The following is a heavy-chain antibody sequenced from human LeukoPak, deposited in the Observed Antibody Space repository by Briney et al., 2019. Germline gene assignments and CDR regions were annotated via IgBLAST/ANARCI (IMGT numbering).Heavy chain of an antibody. CDR2: TYYRSKWYN. CDR3: ARGDYGDYYYYYGMDV. V-gene: IGHV6-1*01. J-gene: IGHJ6*02. Sequence: SQTLSLTCAISGDSVSSNSAAWNWIRQSPSRGLEWLGRTYYRSKWYNDYAVSVKSRITINPDTSKNQFSLRLNSVTPEDTAVYYCARGDYGDYYYYYGMDVWGQGTTVTVSS. D-gene: IGHD4-17*01. CDR1: GDSVSSNSAA.